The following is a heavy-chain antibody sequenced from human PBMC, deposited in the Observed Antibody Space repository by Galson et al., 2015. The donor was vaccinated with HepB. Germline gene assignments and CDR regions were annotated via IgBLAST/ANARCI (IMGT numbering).Heavy chain of an antibody. Sequence: SVKVSCRASGGTFSSYTISWVRQAPGQGLEWMGRIIPILGIANYAQKFQGRVTITADKSTSTAYMELSSLRSEDTAVYYCAREFQRGIAVAGAFDPWGQGTLVTVSS. CDR1: GGTFSSYT. J-gene: IGHJ5*02. D-gene: IGHD6-19*01. CDR2: IIPILGIA. V-gene: IGHV1-69*04. CDR3: AREFQRGIAVAGAFDP.